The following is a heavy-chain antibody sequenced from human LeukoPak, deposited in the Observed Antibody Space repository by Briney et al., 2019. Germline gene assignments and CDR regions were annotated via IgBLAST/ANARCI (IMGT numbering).Heavy chain of an antibody. Sequence: PGGSLRLSCAASGFTFSSYAMSWVRQAPGKGLEWVSAISGSGGSTYYADSVKGRFTISRDNSKNTLYLQMNSLRAEDTAVYYCANPRGSGSYRGGDYWGQGTLVTVSS. V-gene: IGHV3-23*01. J-gene: IGHJ4*02. D-gene: IGHD1-26*01. CDR1: GFTFSSYA. CDR3: ANPRGSGSYRGGDY. CDR2: ISGSGGST.